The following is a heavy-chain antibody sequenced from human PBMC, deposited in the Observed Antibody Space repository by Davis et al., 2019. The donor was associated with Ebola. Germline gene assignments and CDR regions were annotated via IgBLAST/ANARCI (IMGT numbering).Heavy chain of an antibody. CDR2: ISWDGGST. Sequence: GGSLRLSCVASGFRFSSYVMGWVRQAPGKGLEWVSLISWDGGSTYYADSVKGRFTISRDNSKNSLYLQMNSLRTEDTALYYCAKDISRSGSYYYYYGMDVWGQGTTVTVSS. CDR3: AKDISRSGSYYYYYGMDV. D-gene: IGHD1-26*01. CDR1: GFRFSSYV. J-gene: IGHJ6*02. V-gene: IGHV3-43*02.